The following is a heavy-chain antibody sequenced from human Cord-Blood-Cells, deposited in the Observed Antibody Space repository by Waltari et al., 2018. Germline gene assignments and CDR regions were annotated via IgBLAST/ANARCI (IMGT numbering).Heavy chain of an antibody. V-gene: IGHV4-34*01. CDR2: INHSGST. D-gene: IGHD1-26*01. Sequence: QVQLQQWGAGLLKPSETLSLTCAVYGGSFSGYYRSWIRPPPGKGLEWIGEINHSGSTNYNPSLKSRVTISVDTSKNQFSLKLSSVTAADTAVYYCARLGGSYYYYYYGMDVWGQGTTVTVSS. J-gene: IGHJ6*02. CDR1: GGSFSGYY. CDR3: ARLGGSYYYYYYGMDV.